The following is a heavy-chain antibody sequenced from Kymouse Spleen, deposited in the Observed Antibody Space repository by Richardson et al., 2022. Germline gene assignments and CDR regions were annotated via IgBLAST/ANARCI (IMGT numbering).Heavy chain of an antibody. CDR3: ARGGLRSPHNWFDP. CDR1: GGSFSGYY. D-gene: IGHD5-12*01. CDR2: INHSGST. Sequence: QVQLQQWGAGLLKPSETLSLTCAVYGGSFSGYYWSWIRQPPGKGLEWIGEINHSGSTNYNPSLKSRVTISVDTSKNQFSLKLSSVTAADTAVYYCARGGLRSPHNWFDPWGQGTLVTVSS. J-gene: IGHJ5*02. V-gene: IGHV4-34*01.